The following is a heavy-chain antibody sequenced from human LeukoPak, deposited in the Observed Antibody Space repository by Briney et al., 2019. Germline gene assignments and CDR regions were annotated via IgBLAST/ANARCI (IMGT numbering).Heavy chain of an antibody. J-gene: IGHJ6*03. D-gene: IGHD2-2*01. CDR3: ARVQIVAVPAAMLPQWRYMDV. CDR2: IYYSGST. Sequence: SETLSLTCTVSGGSISSSSYYWGWIRQPPGKGLEWIGSIYYSGSTYYNPSLKSRVTISVDTSKNQFSLKLSSVTAADTAVYYCARVQIVAVPAAMLPQWRYMDVWGKGTTVTVSS. CDR1: GGSISSSSYY. V-gene: IGHV4-39*07.